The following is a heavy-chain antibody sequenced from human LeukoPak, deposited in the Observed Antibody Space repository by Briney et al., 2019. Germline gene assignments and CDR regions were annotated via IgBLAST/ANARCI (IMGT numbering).Heavy chain of an antibody. CDR3: ARVNGGDSGYGRAFDI. D-gene: IGHD5-12*01. J-gene: IGHJ3*02. CDR1: GYTFTSYG. Sequence: ASVKVSCKASGYTFTSYGISWVRQAPGQGLEWMGWISAHTGNTDYAQKLQGRVTMTKDTPTSTVYMELRSLRSDDTAVYYCARVNGGDSGYGRAFDIWGQGTMITVSS. V-gene: IGHV1-18*01. CDR2: ISAHTGNT.